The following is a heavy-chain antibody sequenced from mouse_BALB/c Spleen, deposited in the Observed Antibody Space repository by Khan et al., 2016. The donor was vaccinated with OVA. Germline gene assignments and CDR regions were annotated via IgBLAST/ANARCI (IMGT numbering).Heavy chain of an antibody. CDR1: GFTFSTYG. CDR2: ISSGGSYT. D-gene: IGHD1-1*02. J-gene: IGHJ3*01. Sequence: DVKLVESGGDLVKPGGSLKLSCAASGFTFSTYGMPWVRQNPDKRLEWVATISSGGSYTYYLDSVKGRFTISRDNAKKTLEVQMSSLKSEDTAIYYCTRLAYYYNSEGFAYWGQGTLVTVSA. CDR3: TRLAYYYNSEGFAY. V-gene: IGHV5-6*02.